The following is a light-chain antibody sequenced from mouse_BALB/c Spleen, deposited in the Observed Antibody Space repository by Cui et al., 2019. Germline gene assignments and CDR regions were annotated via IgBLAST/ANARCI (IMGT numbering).Light chain of an antibody. Sequence: IVLTQSPAIMSASPGEKVTLTCSASSSVSSSYVYWYQQKPGSSPKLWIYSTSNLASGVPARFSGSGSGTSYSLTISSMEAEDAASYFCHQWSSYPPTFGGGTKLEIK. V-gene: IGKV4-79*01. CDR2: STS. CDR1: SSVSSSY. CDR3: HQWSSYPPT. J-gene: IGKJ2*01.